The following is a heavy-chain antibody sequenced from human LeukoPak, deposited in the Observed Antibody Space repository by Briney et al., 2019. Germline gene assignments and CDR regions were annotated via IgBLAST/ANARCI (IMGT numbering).Heavy chain of an antibody. J-gene: IGHJ4*02. V-gene: IGHV3-30*04. CDR3: AGETRGYFDY. Sequence: PGRSLRLSCAASGFTFSSYAIHWVRQAPGKGLEWVAVISYDGSNKYYADSVKGRFTISRDNSKNTLYLQMNSLRAEDTAVYYCAGETRGYFDYWGQGTLVTVSS. CDR2: ISYDGSNK. D-gene: IGHD1-26*01. CDR1: GFTFSSYA.